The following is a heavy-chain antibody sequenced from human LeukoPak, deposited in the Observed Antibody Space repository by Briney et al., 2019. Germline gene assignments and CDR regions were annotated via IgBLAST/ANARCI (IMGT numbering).Heavy chain of an antibody. D-gene: IGHD3-9*01. Sequence: GGSLRLSCAASGFSLSNNAMSWVRQAPGKGLEWVSTISESDKATYYADSVKGRFTISGDISKNTLFLQMNSLRAEDTAVYYCARGGYDILTGPQYWGQGTLVTVSS. J-gene: IGHJ4*02. CDR2: ISESDKAT. V-gene: IGHV3-23*01. CDR3: ARGGYDILTGPQY. CDR1: GFSLSNNA.